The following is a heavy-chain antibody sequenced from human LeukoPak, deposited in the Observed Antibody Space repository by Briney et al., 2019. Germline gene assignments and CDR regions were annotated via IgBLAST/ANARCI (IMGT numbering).Heavy chain of an antibody. D-gene: IGHD4-17*01. V-gene: IGHV3-23*01. CDR3: AKDPYGDYVRYFDY. Sequence: GGPLRLSCAASGFTFSSYAVSWVRQAPGKGLEWVSAISGSGGTTYYADSVKGRFTISRDNSKNTLYLQMNSLRAEDTAVYYCAKDPYGDYVRYFDYWGQGTLVTVSS. J-gene: IGHJ4*02. CDR2: ISGSGGTT. CDR1: GFTFSSYA.